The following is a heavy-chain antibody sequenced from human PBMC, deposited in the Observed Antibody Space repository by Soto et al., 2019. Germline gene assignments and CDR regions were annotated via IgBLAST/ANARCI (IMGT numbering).Heavy chain of an antibody. CDR3: ARDFSPLRGSGGSVGYHGMDV. Sequence: SQTLSLTCSVAAGSTISYCWSWIRQPDGKGREWIGRIYTSGSTNYNHSLKSRVTMSVDTSNNQFSLKLSSVTAADTAVYYCARDFSPLRGSGGSVGYHGMDVWGQGTTVPVS. V-gene: IGHV4-4*07. D-gene: IGHD2-15*01. J-gene: IGHJ6*02. CDR1: AGSTISYC. CDR2: IYTSGST.